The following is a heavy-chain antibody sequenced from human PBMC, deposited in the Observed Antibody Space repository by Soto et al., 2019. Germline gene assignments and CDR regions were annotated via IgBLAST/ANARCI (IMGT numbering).Heavy chain of an antibody. Sequence: GGSLRLSCAASGFTFSDYYMSWIRQAPGKGLEWVSYISSSSSYTNYADSVKGRFTISRDNAKNSLYLQMNSLRAEDTAVYYCARANHPDMGWFDPWGQGTLVTVSS. J-gene: IGHJ5*02. D-gene: IGHD3-9*01. CDR3: ARANHPDMGWFDP. V-gene: IGHV3-11*06. CDR1: GFTFSDYY. CDR2: ISSSSSYT.